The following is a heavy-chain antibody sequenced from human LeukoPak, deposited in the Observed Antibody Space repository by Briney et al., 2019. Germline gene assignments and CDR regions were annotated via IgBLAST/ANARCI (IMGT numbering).Heavy chain of an antibody. CDR3: ARDLYGYASDWHGGYYFDY. Sequence: KPAETLSVTCTFTGGSIAGGYSGWTRHPARNGPGWIARTEFNGRTDYSPPRESRVTISVDRSKNQFSLKLDSATAADTALYHCARDLYGYASDWHGGYYFDYWGQGTLVTVSS. J-gene: IGHJ4*02. V-gene: IGHV4-4*07. D-gene: IGHD2-2*01. CDR2: TEFNGRT. CDR1: GGSIAGGY.